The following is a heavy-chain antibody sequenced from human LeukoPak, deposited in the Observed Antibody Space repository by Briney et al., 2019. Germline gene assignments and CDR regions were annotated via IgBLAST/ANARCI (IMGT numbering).Heavy chain of an antibody. CDR3: VKDRSFNRGEPIDY. D-gene: IGHD3-16*01. J-gene: IGHJ4*02. V-gene: IGHV3-20*04. Sequence: GGSLRLSCAASGFSFDDHGMSWVRQAPGQGLEWVSRITWNGGSTGYADSVKGRFSISRDNAKDSLCLQMNSLRVDDTALYYCVKDRSFNRGEPIDYWGQGTLVVVSS. CDR2: ITWNGGST. CDR1: GFSFDDHG.